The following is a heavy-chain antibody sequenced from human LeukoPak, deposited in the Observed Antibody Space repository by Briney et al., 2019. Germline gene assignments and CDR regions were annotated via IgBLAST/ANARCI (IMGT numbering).Heavy chain of an antibody. Sequence: PGGSLRLSCAASGFTLSSYWMHWVRQGPGKGLVWVSRINSDGSGISYADSVKGRSTISRDNAKNTLYLQMNSLRAEDTAVYYCARDSEVAAIDYWGQGTLVTVSS. CDR1: GFTLSSYW. CDR3: ARDSEVAAIDY. CDR2: INSDGSGI. V-gene: IGHV3-74*01. J-gene: IGHJ4*02. D-gene: IGHD2-15*01.